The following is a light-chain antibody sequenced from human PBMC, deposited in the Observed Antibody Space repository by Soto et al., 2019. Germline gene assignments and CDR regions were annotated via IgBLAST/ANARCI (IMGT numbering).Light chain of an antibody. Sequence: QSVLTQPPSASGTPGQRVTISCSGSSSNIGSNTVNWYQQLPGTAPKLLIYNNNQRPSGVPDRFSGSKSDTSASLAISGLQSEDEADYYCAAWDDSLHAGVFGGGTKLTVL. J-gene: IGLJ3*02. CDR2: NNN. V-gene: IGLV1-44*01. CDR3: AAWDDSLHAGV. CDR1: SSNIGSNT.